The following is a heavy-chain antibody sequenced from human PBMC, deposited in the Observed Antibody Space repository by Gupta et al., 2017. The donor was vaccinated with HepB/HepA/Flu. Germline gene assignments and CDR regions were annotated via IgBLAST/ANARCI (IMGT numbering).Heavy chain of an antibody. J-gene: IGHJ4*02. CDR1: GFNVGSNY. D-gene: IGHD6-13*01. CDR3: VRSRYGRPDS. V-gene: IGHV3-53*01. Sequence: QLVESGGGLIQPGGSLRLSCAASGFNVGSNYLTWVRQTPGKGLQWVSLIYHSGTTYYADSVKGRFTVSRDNSETTLFLQMNTLKVEDTAIYYCVRSRYGRPDSRGQGTLVTVSS. CDR2: IYHSGTT.